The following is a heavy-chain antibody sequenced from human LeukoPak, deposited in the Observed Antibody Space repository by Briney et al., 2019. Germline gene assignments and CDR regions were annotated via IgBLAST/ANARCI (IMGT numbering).Heavy chain of an antibody. D-gene: IGHD3-10*01. CDR1: GFTFSDYY. CDR2: INHSGST. CDR3: ARHALLWFGELLFFDY. Sequence: PGGSLRLSCAASGFTFSDYYMSWIRQPPGKGLEWIGEINHSGSTNYNPSLKSRVTISVDTSKNQFSLKLSSVTAADTAVYYCARHALLWFGELLFFDYWGQGTLVTVSS. J-gene: IGHJ4*02. V-gene: IGHV4-34*01.